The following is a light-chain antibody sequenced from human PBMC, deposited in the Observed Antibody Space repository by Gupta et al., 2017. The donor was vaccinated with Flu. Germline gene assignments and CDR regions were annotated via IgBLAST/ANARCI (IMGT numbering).Light chain of an antibody. V-gene: IGLV2-23*02. J-gene: IGLJ3*02. CDR3: CSYAGRHTFRV. Sequence: ITISCTGTNREIGSYNLGSGYQQHPGRAPKLIRTEVTKRSSGVSNRLSGSKAGYTASLQISGLQAEDEADDHCCSYAGRHTFRVFGGGTKLTVL. CDR1: NREIGSYNL. CDR2: EVT.